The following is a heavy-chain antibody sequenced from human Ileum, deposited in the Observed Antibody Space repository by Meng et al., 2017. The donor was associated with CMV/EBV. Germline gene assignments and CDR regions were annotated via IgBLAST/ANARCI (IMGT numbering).Heavy chain of an antibody. V-gene: IGHV3-74*01. CDR1: GFTFSNYW. CDR3: ARDLSGSRDY. J-gene: IGHJ4*02. Sequence: VHLGRSGGGLVKPGWSLRLSCEDSGFTFSNYWMHWVRQVPGEGLVWVSRINEDGRITSYADSVKGRFTISRDNARNTLYLQMNSLRADDSAVYYCARDLSGSRDYWGRGTLVTVSS. D-gene: IGHD1-26*01. CDR2: INEDGRIT.